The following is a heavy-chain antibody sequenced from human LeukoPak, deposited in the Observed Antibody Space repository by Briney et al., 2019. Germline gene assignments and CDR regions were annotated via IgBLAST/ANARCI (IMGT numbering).Heavy chain of an antibody. J-gene: IGHJ4*02. Sequence: GGSLRLSCAASGFTFSSYWMNWVRQAPGKGLVWVSRIASDGSSTTHADSVKGRFSISRDNAKNTLYLQMNSLRVEDTAVYYCAGGRPHGNDYWGQGTLVTVSS. CDR1: GFTFSSYW. CDR3: AGGRPHGNDY. CDR2: IASDGSST. V-gene: IGHV3-74*01. D-gene: IGHD4-23*01.